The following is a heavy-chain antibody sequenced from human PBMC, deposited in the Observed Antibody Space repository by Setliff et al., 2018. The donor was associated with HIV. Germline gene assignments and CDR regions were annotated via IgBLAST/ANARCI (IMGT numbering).Heavy chain of an antibody. CDR1: GGSISSSNYY. Sequence: SETLSLTCTVAGGSISSSNYYWGWIRQPPGKGLEWIGSIYHSGSTYYNPSLKSRVTISVDTSKNQFSLKLSSVTAADTAVYYCARGSGGYYYDSSGYLDYWGQGTLVTVSS. V-gene: IGHV4-39*01. J-gene: IGHJ4*02. CDR2: IYHSGST. D-gene: IGHD3-22*01. CDR3: ARGSGGYYYDSSGYLDY.